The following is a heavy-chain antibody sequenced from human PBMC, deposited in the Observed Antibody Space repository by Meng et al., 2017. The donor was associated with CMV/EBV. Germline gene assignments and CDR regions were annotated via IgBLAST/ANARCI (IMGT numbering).Heavy chain of an antibody. V-gene: IGHV1-2*02. CDR1: GYTFTGYY. J-gene: IGHJ6*02. CDR2: INPNSGGT. Sequence: ASVKVSCKASGYTFTGYYMHWVRQAPGQGLEWMGWINPNSGGTNYAQKFQGRVTMTRDTSISTAYMELSRLRSDDTAVYYCARIVIVPAAPYYYYCGMDVWGQGTTVTVSS. CDR3: ARIVIVPAAPYYYYCGMDV. D-gene: IGHD2-2*01.